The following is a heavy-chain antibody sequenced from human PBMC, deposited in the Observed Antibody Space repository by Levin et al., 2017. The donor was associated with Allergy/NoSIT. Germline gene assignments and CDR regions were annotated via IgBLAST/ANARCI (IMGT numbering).Heavy chain of an antibody. Sequence: GESLKISCAASGFTFSSYGMSWVRQAPGKGLEWVSDITGGTTYYADSVKGRFAISRDDSKNTVYLQMNSLRVEDTALYYCAKDFWARSSGDPGPFDSWGQGTLVTVSS. CDR1: GFTFSSYG. V-gene: IGHV3-23*01. D-gene: IGHD6-19*01. CDR3: AKDFWARSSGDPGPFDS. CDR2: ITGGTT. J-gene: IGHJ4*02.